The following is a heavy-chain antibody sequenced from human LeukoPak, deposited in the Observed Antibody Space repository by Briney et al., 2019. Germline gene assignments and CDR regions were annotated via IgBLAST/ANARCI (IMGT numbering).Heavy chain of an antibody. Sequence: SETLSLTCTVYGDSFNGYHWSWIRQPPGKGLEWIGEINPSGRTNYNPSLKSRVTISVDPSKNQFSLKLSSVTAADTAVYYCARTHFIISNYFDYWGQGTLVTVSS. J-gene: IGHJ4*02. CDR1: GDSFNGYH. CDR2: INPSGRT. V-gene: IGHV4-34*01. D-gene: IGHD3-3*02. CDR3: ARTHFIISNYFDY.